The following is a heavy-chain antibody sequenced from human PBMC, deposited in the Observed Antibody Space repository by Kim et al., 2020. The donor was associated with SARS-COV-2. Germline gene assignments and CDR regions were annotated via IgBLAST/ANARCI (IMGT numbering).Heavy chain of an antibody. D-gene: IGHD2-15*01. V-gene: IGHV1-3*01. Sequence: TKYSQRFKGRVTITRDTSVSTVYMEMSSLTSEDTASYYCAGGWSATGIDPWGQGTLVTVSS. CDR3: AGGWSATGIDP. J-gene: IGHJ5*02. CDR2: T.